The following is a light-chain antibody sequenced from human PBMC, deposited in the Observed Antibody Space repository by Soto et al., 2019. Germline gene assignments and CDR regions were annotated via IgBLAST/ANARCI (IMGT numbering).Light chain of an antibody. CDR3: ATWDDTLDGPV. Sequence: QSVLTQRPSVSGTPGQRITISCSGSSSNIGRNTVSWYQQFPGTAPRLLMYSDNQGPSGVPDRFSGSKSGTSASLAISGLQSEDEADYYCATWDDTLDGPVFGGGTKLTVL. CDR2: SDN. CDR1: SSNIGRNT. V-gene: IGLV1-44*01. J-gene: IGLJ2*01.